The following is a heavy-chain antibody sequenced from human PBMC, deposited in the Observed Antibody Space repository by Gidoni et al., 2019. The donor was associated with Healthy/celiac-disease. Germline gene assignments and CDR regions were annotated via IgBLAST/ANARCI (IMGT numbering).Heavy chain of an antibody. CDR1: GFTFSDAW. Sequence: EVQLVESGGGLVKPGGSLRLSCAASGFTFSDAWMRWVRQAPGKGLEWVGRIKSKTDGGTTDYAAPVKGRFTISRDDSKNTLYLQMNSRKTEDTAVYYCTTALRVVVFDYWGQGTLVTVSS. J-gene: IGHJ4*02. D-gene: IGHD2-15*01. CDR3: TTALRVVVFDY. CDR2: IKSKTDGGTT. V-gene: IGHV3-15*01.